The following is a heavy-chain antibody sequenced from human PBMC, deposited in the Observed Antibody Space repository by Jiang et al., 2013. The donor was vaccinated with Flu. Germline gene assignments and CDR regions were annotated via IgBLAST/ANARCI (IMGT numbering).Heavy chain of an antibody. Sequence: GSGLVKPSETLSLTCAVSGGSIGRSSYYWGWVRQPPGKGLEWIGTISYSGNTYYNPSLKSRVTMSLDTSKNHFSLSLSSVTAADSAVYFCARDLSPTYSSVSYGDWFDPWGQGTLVTVSS. D-gene: IGHD3-22*01. CDR2: ISYSGNT. V-gene: IGHV4-39*02. CDR3: ARDLSPTYSSVSYGDWFDP. J-gene: IGHJ5*02. CDR1: GGSIGRSSYY.